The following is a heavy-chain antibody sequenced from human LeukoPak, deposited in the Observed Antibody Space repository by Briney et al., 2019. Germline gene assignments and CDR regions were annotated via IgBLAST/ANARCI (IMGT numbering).Heavy chain of an antibody. J-gene: IGHJ3*02. D-gene: IGHD3-22*01. V-gene: IGHV4-38-2*02. CDR2: MYVSGST. CDR1: GYSISSGYY. Sequence: SETLSLTCTVSGYSISSGYYWGWIRQPPGKGLEWIGRMYVSGSTSNNPSLKSRVTMSVDTSRNQFSLKLSSVTAADTAVYYCARKYYYDSSGRDAFDIWGQGTMVTVSS. CDR3: ARKYYYDSSGRDAFDI.